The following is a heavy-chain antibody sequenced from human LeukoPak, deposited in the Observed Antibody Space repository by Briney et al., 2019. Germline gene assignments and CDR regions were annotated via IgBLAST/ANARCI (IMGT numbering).Heavy chain of an antibody. CDR1: GFTFSSYW. V-gene: IGHV3-74*01. D-gene: IGHD3-22*01. J-gene: IGHJ4*02. CDR2: INSAGSST. CDR3: ARAYDSSGYWLYYFDY. Sequence: GGSLRLSCAASGFTFSSYWMHWVRQTPGKGLVWVSRINSAGSSTSYADSVKGRFTISRDNAKNTLYLQMNSLRAEDTAVYYCARAYDSSGYWLYYFDYWGQGTLVTVSS.